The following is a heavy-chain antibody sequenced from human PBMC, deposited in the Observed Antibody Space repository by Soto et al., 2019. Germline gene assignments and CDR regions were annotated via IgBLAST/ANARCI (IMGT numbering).Heavy chain of an antibody. D-gene: IGHD1-26*01. Sequence: PGGSLRLSCSASGFTFSSYAMHWVRQAPGKGLEYVSAISSNGGSTYYADSVKGRFTIPRDNSKNTLYLQMSSLRAEDTAVYYCVKDRNSGSYPNHDAFDIWGQGTMVTVSS. CDR2: ISSNGGST. CDR1: GFTFSSYA. V-gene: IGHV3-64D*06. J-gene: IGHJ3*02. CDR3: VKDRNSGSYPNHDAFDI.